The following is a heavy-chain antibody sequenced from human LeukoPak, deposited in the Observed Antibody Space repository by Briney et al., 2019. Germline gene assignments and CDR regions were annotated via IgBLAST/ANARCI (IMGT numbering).Heavy chain of an antibody. V-gene: IGHV3-23*01. CDR3: VQDRQPAGRYNFDC. D-gene: IGHD5-24*01. Sequence: PGGSLRLSCAASGFTFGTFAMNWVRRAPGKGLECVSVIVGNGGGIYYADSVNGRFSISRDNSQNILYLPMDNLRVHATAVSYCVQDRQPAGRYNFDCWGQGTLVTVSS. CDR1: GFTFGTFA. CDR2: IVGNGGGI. J-gene: IGHJ4*02.